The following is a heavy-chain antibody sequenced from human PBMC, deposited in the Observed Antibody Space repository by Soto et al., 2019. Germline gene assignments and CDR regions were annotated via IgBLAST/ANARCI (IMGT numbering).Heavy chain of an antibody. D-gene: IGHD1-1*01. CDR3: ARDRGTTGTTKGYNWFGP. Sequence: SVKVSCKACGGTFSSYAISWVRQAPGQGLEWMGGIIPIFGTTNYAQKFQGRVTITADESTSTAYMELSSLRSEDTAVYYCARDRGTTGTTKGYNWFGPWGQGTLVTVSS. V-gene: IGHV1-69*13. CDR2: IIPIFGTT. CDR1: GGTFSSYA. J-gene: IGHJ5*02.